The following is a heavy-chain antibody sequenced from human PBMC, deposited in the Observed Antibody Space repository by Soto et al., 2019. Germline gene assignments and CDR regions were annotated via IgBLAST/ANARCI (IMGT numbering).Heavy chain of an antibody. CDR2: IYHSGST. CDR3: ASLPATSDLDY. V-gene: IGHV4-4*02. J-gene: IGHJ4*02. D-gene: IGHD2-2*01. Sequence: QVQLQESGPGLVKPSGTLSLTCAVSGGSISSSNWWSWVRQPPGKGLEWIGEIYHSGSTNYNPSLKSRFTISVDKSKNQFSMKLTSVTAADTAVYYCASLPATSDLDYWGQGTLVTVSS. CDR1: GGSISSSNW.